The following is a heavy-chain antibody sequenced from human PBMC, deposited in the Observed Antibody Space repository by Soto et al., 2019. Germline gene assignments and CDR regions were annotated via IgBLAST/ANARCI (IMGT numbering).Heavy chain of an antibody. CDR3: AGDQGYYYSGIDV. CDR2: IYTSGST. J-gene: IGHJ6*02. V-gene: IGHV4-4*07. Sequence: SETLSLTCTVSCDSIIDYYWSWIRQPAGQGLEWLGRIYTSGSTYYNPSLKSRVTMSVDTSKNQFSLKLSSVTAADTAVYYCAGDQGYYYSGIDVWGQGTTVTVSS. CDR1: CDSIIDYY.